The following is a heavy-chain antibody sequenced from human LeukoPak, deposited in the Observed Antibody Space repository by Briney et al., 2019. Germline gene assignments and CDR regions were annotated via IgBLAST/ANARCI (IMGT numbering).Heavy chain of an antibody. Sequence: PSETLSLTCTVSGGSISSSSYYWAWIRQPPGKGLEWIGNIYYSGTSYYNPSLKSRITISVDTSKNQFSLKLSSVTAADTAVYYCARQPLTGYSSSWYEDYYYMDVWGKGTTVTVSS. CDR2: IYYSGTS. CDR1: GGSISSSSYY. CDR3: ARQPLTGYSSSWYEDYYYMDV. V-gene: IGHV4-39*01. D-gene: IGHD6-13*01. J-gene: IGHJ6*03.